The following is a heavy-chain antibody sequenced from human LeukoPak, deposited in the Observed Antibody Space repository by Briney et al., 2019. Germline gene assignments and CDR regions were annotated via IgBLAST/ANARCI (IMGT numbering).Heavy chain of an antibody. CDR3: ARLGYGYAWDF. CDR2: IKPDGSAK. V-gene: IGHV3-7*04. Sequence: RGSRSLSCAASGFTFSSYWMAWVRQAPGKGLEWVAEIKPDGSAKHYEESVKGRFTISRDNANDSLYLQMNSLSAEDTAVYSCARLGYGYAWDFWGQGTLVTVSS. CDR1: GFTFSSYW. J-gene: IGHJ4*02. D-gene: IGHD5-18*01.